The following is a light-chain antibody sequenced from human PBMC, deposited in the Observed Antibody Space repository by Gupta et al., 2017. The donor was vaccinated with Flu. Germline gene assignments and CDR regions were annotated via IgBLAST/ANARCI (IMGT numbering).Light chain of an antibody. CDR3: QQYSSYSGYS. J-gene: IGKJ2*03. CDR2: QAS. CDR1: QSINSW. V-gene: IGKV1-5*03. Sequence: DIVTITCRASQSINSWLAWYQQKPGKAPKLLIYQASIVESGVPSRFSGSGSGTEFTLTISCLQPDDFAAYYCQQYSSYSGYSFGQGTKLEIK.